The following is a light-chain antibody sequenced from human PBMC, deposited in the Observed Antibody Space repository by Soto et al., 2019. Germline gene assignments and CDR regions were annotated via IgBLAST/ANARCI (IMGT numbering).Light chain of an antibody. J-gene: IGKJ4*01. V-gene: IGKV1-9*01. CDR2: AAS. CDR1: QGISSY. Sequence: DIQLTQSPSFLSASVGDRVTITCRGSQGISSYLAWYQQKPGKAPKLLIYAASTLQSGVPSRFSGSGSGTEFTLTISSLQPEDFATYYCQHLNSYPLTFGGGTKVEIK. CDR3: QHLNSYPLT.